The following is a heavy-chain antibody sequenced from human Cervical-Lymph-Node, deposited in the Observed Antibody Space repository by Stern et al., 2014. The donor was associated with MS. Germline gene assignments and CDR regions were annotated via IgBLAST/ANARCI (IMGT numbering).Heavy chain of an antibody. Sequence: VQLVESGAEVKKPGSSVKVSCKASGGTFSSYAISWVRQAPGQGLEWMGGVIPIFGTANYAQKVQGRVTITADESTSTAYMELSSLRSEDTAVYYCARPGGSSSSEGCFDYWGQGTLVTVSS. CDR3: ARPGGSSSSEGCFDY. J-gene: IGHJ4*02. CDR2: VIPIFGTA. D-gene: IGHD6-6*01. V-gene: IGHV1-69*01. CDR1: GGTFSSYA.